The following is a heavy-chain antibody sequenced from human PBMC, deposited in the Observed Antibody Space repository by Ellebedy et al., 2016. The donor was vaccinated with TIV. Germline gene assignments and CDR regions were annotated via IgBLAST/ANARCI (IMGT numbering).Heavy chain of an antibody. D-gene: IGHD4-23*01. CDR3: ARDAADSGGKLDY. J-gene: IGHJ4*02. CDR2: IYSGADGGDT. CDR1: GFTVSSNY. Sequence: PGGSLRLSCAASGFTVSSNYMNWVRQAPGKGLEWVAVIYSGADGGDTYYADSVKGQFTISRDNSKNTLYLQMNNLRAEDTAVYYCARDAADSGGKLDYWGQGALVTVSS. V-gene: IGHV3-53*01.